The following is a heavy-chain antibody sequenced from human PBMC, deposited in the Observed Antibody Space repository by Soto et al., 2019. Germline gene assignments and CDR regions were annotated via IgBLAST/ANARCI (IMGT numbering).Heavy chain of an antibody. D-gene: IGHD2-15*01. CDR3: AKVRVVADWLDP. J-gene: IGHJ5*02. Sequence: QVQLVQSGAEVKKPGASVKDSCKGSGYSFRSYDITWVRQAPGQGLEWMGWVHPETGSTGYAQRFQGRVSMTSDTSRNTTYMELSDLRDEDTGVYYCAKVRVVADWLDPWGQGTLVNVSS. V-gene: IGHV1-8*02. CDR1: GYSFRSYD. CDR2: VHPETGST.